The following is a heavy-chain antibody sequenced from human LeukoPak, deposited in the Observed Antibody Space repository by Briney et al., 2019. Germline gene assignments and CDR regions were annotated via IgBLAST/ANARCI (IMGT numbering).Heavy chain of an antibody. CDR3: ARVPIFGVVFDE. Sequence: SQTLSLTCTVSGVSISSGGYYWSWIRQHPGKGLEWIGYIYYSGSTYYNPSLKRRVTISVDTSKNQFSLKRSSVTGAYMAVYYRARVPIFGVVFDEGGQGTLVTVSS. V-gene: IGHV4-31*03. J-gene: IGHJ4*02. CDR2: IYYSGST. CDR1: GVSISSGGYY. D-gene: IGHD3-3*01.